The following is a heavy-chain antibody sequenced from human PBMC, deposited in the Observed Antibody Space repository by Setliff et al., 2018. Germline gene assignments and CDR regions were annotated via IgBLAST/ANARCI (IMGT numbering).Heavy chain of an antibody. Sequence: ETLSLTCSVSGGSISRYFWSWIRQTPGKGLEWIGYVYYSGSLNYNPSLKSRVSISLDTSKNQFSLRLSSVTAADMAVYYCAREQWLDPPGYYYMDVWAKGTTVTVSS. D-gene: IGHD6-19*01. V-gene: IGHV4-59*01. CDR2: VYYSGSL. CDR3: AREQWLDPPGYYYMDV. J-gene: IGHJ6*03. CDR1: GGSISRYF.